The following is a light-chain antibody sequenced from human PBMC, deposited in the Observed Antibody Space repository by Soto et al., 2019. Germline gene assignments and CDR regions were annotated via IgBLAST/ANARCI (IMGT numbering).Light chain of an antibody. Sequence: QSALTRPASVSGSPGQSITISCTGTSSDVGGYNYVSWYQQHPGKAPKLMIYEVSNRPSGVSNRFSGSKSGNTASLTISGLQAEDEADYYCGSYTSSSTLVFGTGTKVTVL. V-gene: IGLV2-14*01. CDR3: GSYTSSSTLV. J-gene: IGLJ1*01. CDR2: EVS. CDR1: SSDVGGYNY.